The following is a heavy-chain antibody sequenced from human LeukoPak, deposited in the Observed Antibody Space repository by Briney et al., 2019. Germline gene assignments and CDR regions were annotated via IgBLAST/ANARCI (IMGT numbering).Heavy chain of an antibody. CDR3: ARVNYYGSGSYYNSAGWFDP. CDR1: GFTFSDYY. Sequence: GGSLRLSCAASGFTFSDYYMSWIRQAPGKGLEWVSYISSSGSTIYYADSVKGRFTISRDNAKNSLYLQMNSLRAEDTAVYYCARVNYYGSGSYYNSAGWFDPWGQGTLVTVSS. J-gene: IGHJ5*02. D-gene: IGHD3-10*01. V-gene: IGHV3-11*04. CDR2: ISSSGSTI.